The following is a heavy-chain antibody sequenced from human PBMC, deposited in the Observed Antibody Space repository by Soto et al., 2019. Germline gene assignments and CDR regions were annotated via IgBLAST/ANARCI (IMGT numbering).Heavy chain of an antibody. J-gene: IGHJ4*02. Sequence: QVQLVESGGGVVQPGRSLRLSCVASGFSFSSYGIHWVRQAPGKGLEWVALISNDGGDKNFADSVKGRFTVSRDNSRNTVYLEMNSLRIEDTAVYYCASRLHLRGSGWCHFDSWGQGTLVTVSS. CDR1: GFSFSSYG. CDR2: ISNDGGDK. V-gene: IGHV3-33*01. D-gene: IGHD6-19*01. CDR3: ASRLHLRGSGWCHFDS.